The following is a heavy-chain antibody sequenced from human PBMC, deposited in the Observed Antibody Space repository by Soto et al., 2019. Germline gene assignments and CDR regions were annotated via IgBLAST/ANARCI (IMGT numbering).Heavy chain of an antibody. CDR2: IYYNGTT. Sequence: PSETLALTCTVSGGSISSPNFYWSWLRQHPGKGLEWIGHIYYNGTTNYNPTLKSRVTISVDTSKNQFSLKLSSVTAADTAVYYCARSRTTVTPSGFQHWGQGTLVTVSS. CDR3: ARSRTTVTPSGFQH. CDR1: GGSISSPNFY. J-gene: IGHJ1*01. V-gene: IGHV4-61*01. D-gene: IGHD4-17*01.